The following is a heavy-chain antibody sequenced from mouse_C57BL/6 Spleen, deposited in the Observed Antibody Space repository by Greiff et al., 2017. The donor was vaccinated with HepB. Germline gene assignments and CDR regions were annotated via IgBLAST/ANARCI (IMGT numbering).Heavy chain of an antibody. V-gene: IGHV1-64*01. CDR1: GYTFTSYW. D-gene: IGHD4-1*01. CDR3: ASLTGRSPNWYFDV. J-gene: IGHJ1*03. CDR2: IHPNSGST. Sequence: QVQLKQSGAELVKPGASVKLSCKASGYTFTSYWMHWVKQRPGQGLEWIGMIHPNSGSTNYNEKFKSKATLTVDKSSSTAYMQLSSLTSEDSAVYYCASLTGRSPNWYFDVWGTGTTVTVSS.